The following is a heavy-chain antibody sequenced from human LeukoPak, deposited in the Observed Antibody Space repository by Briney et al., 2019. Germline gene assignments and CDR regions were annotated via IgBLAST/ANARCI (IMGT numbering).Heavy chain of an antibody. CDR2: ISYDGSDK. CDR3: AKEGCGDGCYSLAFDF. Sequence: TGGSLRLSCAASGLPFSTFGMHWVRQAPGKGLEWVALISYDGSDKDYADSVKGRFTISRDDSKNTLYLQMNSLRAEDTAVYYCAKEGCGDGCYSLAFDFWGHGAMVTVSS. J-gene: IGHJ3*01. D-gene: IGHD2-21*02. CDR1: GLPFSTFG. V-gene: IGHV3-30*18.